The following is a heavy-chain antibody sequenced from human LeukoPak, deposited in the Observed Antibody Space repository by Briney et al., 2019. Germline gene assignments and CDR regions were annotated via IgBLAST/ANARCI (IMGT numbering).Heavy chain of an antibody. CDR1: GGSISSYY. D-gene: IGHD3-9*01. J-gene: IGHJ6*03. CDR2: IYTSGST. CDR3: AREYCPIRYFDWLRGYYYYYYMDV. V-gene: IGHV4-4*07. Sequence: SETLSLTCTVSGGSISSYYWSWIRQPAGKGLEWIGRIYTSGSTNYNPPLKSRVTMSVDTSKNQFSLKLSSVTAADTAVYYCAREYCPIRYFDWLRGYYYYYYMDVWGKGTTVTISS.